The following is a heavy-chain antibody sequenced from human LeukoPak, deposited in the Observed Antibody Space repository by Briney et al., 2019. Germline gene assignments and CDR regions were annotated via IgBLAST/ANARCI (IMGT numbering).Heavy chain of an antibody. CDR1: GFTFSSYG. CDR2: ISGSGGST. CDR3: AKDGDIVATILFYMDV. Sequence: GGSLRLSCAASGFTFSSYGMSWVRQAPGKGLEWVSAISGSGGSTYYADSVKGRFTISRDNSKNTLYLQMNSLRAEDTAVYYCAKDGDIVATILFYMDVWGKGTTVNVSS. D-gene: IGHD5-12*01. J-gene: IGHJ6*03. V-gene: IGHV3-23*01.